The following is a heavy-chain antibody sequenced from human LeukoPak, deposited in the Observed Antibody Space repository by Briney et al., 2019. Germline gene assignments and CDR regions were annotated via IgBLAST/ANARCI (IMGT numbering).Heavy chain of an antibody. CDR2: TYYRSKWYS. Sequence: SQTLSLTCAISGDSVSSNSAAWNWIRQSPSRGLEWLGRTYYRSKWYSDYGISVKSRIIINPDTSKNQFSLQLNSVTPEDTAMYFCARGIFNAFDFWGLGTMVTVS. CDR3: ARGIFNAFDF. J-gene: IGHJ3*01. V-gene: IGHV6-1*01. CDR1: GDSVSSNSAA.